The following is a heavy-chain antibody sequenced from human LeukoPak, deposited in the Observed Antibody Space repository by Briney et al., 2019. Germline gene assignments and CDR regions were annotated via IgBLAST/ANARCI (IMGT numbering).Heavy chain of an antibody. Sequence: SQTLSLTCTVSGGSISSGSYYWSWIRQPAGKGLEWIGRIYTSGSTNYNPSVKSRVAIAVDTSKNQFSLSMRSVTAADTAVYYWARVSAAGMDSHYGRDVWGQGTTVFVPS. CDR3: ARVSAAGMDSHYGRDV. CDR2: IYTSGST. CDR1: GGSISSGSYY. D-gene: IGHD6-13*01. J-gene: IGHJ6*02. V-gene: IGHV4-61*02.